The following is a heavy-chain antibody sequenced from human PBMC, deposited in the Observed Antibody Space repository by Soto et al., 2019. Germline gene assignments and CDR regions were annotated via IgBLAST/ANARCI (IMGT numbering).Heavy chain of an antibody. D-gene: IGHD3-16*01. V-gene: IGHV4-4*02. CDR1: GGSISKSNW. CDR2: VYDSGST. CDR3: ARGGGVGTTWYEGGFDS. Sequence: QVQLQESGPGLVKPSGTLSLTCDVSGGSISKSNWWSWVRQPPGKGLEWTGEVYDSGSTNYNPSLKSRVTILVDKSKNQFSLKLRSVTAADTAVYYCARGGGVGTTWYEGGFDSWGQGTLVTVSS. J-gene: IGHJ4*02.